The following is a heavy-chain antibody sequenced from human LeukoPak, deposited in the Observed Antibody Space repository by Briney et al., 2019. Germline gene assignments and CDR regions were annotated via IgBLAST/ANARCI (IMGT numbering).Heavy chain of an antibody. CDR3: AALRGLQNWYFDL. CDR1: GFTFSSYA. J-gene: IGHJ2*01. V-gene: IGHV3-23*01. CDR2: IRGSGGST. Sequence: GGSLRLSCAASGFTFSSYAMSWVRQAPGKGLEWVSAIRGSGGSTYYADSVKGRFTISRDNSKTTLYLQMTRLRAEDTAVYYCAALRGLQNWYFDLWGRGTLVTVSS. D-gene: IGHD4-17*01.